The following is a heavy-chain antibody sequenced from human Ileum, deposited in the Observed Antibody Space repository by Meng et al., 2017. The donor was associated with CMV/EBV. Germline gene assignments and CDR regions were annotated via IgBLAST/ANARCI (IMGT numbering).Heavy chain of an antibody. D-gene: IGHD2-2*01. CDR3: AKDNGRYQLLNWFDP. J-gene: IGHJ5*02. CDR2: IWYDGSNK. V-gene: IGHV3-33*06. CDR1: GFTFSSYG. Sequence: GESLKISCAASGFTFSSYGMHWVRQAPGKGLEWVAVIWYDGSNKYYADSVKGRFTISRDNSKNTLYLQMNSLRAEDTAVYYCAKDNGRYQLLNWFDPWGQGTLVTVSS.